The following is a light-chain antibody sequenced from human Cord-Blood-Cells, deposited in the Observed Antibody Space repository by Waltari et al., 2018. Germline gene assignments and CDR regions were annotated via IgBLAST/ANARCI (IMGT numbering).Light chain of an antibody. Sequence: QSALTQPASVSGSPGQSITISCTGTSSDVGGYNYVSWYQQHPGKAPQLMLYEVSNRPTGVSNRFSGSKSGNTASLTISGLQAEDEADYYCSSYTSSSTYVFGTGTKVTVL. V-gene: IGLV2-14*01. CDR1: SSDVGGYNY. CDR2: EVS. CDR3: SSYTSSSTYV. J-gene: IGLJ1*01.